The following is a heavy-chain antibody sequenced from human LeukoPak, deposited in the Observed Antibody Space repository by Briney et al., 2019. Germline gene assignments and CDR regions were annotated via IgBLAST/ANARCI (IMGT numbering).Heavy chain of an antibody. CDR1: RFTFSTYA. Sequence: GGSLRLSCAASRFTFSTYAMSWVRQAPGKGLEWVSIISGSGGSTYYADYVKGRFTISRDNSKNTLYLQMNSLRPEDTAVYYCASWRLDYDSSGLVWGKGTTVTVSS. D-gene: IGHD3-22*01. V-gene: IGHV3-23*01. CDR3: ASWRLDYDSSGLV. J-gene: IGHJ6*04. CDR2: ISGSGGST.